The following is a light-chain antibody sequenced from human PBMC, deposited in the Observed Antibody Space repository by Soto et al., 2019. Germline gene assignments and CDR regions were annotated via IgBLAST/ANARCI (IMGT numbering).Light chain of an antibody. CDR2: DVT. V-gene: IGLV2-11*01. CDR3: CSYAGSRVV. Sequence: QSALTQPRSVSGSPGQSVTISCTGTTSDVGGYNSVSWYQHHPGKAPKLMIYDVTKRPSGVPDRFSGSKSGNTASLTISGLKAEDEADYYCCSYAGSRVVFGGGTPLTVL. J-gene: IGLJ2*01. CDR1: TSDVGGYNS.